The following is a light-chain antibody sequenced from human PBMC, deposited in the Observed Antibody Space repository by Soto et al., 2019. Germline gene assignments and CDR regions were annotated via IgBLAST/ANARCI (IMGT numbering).Light chain of an antibody. Sequence: QSVLTQPPSVSGAPGQRVTISCTGSGSNIGAGFDVHWYQQVPGTAPKLLISDNTNRPSGVPDRFSGSKSGTSASLAITGLQAEDEADNYCQSFDRSLSAVVFGGGTKLTVL. CDR3: QSFDRSLSAVV. CDR2: DNT. CDR1: GSNIGAGFD. J-gene: IGLJ3*02. V-gene: IGLV1-40*01.